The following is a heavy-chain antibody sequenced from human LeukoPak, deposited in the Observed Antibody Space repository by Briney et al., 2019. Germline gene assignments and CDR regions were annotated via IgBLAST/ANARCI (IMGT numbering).Heavy chain of an antibody. D-gene: IGHD3-22*01. CDR3: ARARGYYYDSSGYYYPNDTRYYYYYYMDV. V-gene: IGHV1-46*01. Sequence: ASVKVSCKASGYTFTSYYMHWVRQAPGQGLEWMGIINPSGGSTSYAQKFQGRVTMTRDTSTSTVYTELSSLRSEDTAVYYCARARGYYYDSSGYYYPNDTRYYYYYYMDVWGKGTTVTVSS. CDR1: GYTFTSYY. J-gene: IGHJ6*03. CDR2: INPSGGST.